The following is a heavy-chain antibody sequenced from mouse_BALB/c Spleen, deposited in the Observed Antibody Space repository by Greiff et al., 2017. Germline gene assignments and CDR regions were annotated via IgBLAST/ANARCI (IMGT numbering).Heavy chain of an antibody. V-gene: IGHV1-12*01. CDR2: IYPGNGDT. CDR1: GYTFTSYN. Sequence: QVQLQQSGAELVKPGASVKMSCKASGYTFTSYNMHWVKQTPGQGLEWIGAIYPGNGDTSYNQKFKGKATLTADKSSSTAYMQLSSLTSEDSAVYYCARSYDYAMDYWGQGTSVTVSS. CDR3: ARSYDYAMDY. D-gene: IGHD2-3*01. J-gene: IGHJ4*01.